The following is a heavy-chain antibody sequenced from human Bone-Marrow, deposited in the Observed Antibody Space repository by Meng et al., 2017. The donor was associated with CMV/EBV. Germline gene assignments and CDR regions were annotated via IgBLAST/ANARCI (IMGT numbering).Heavy chain of an antibody. V-gene: IGHV3-15*01. CDR1: GFTCSNAW. D-gene: IGHD2-2*01. CDR3: TTAVSYTPRCSSNSCPFDY. Sequence: GGSLRLSCAASGFTCSNAWMSWVRQAPGKGLEWVGRIKSKTDGGTTDYAAPVKGRFTISRDDSNNTLYLQMNSLKTEDTAVYYCTTAVSYTPRCSSNSCPFDYWGQGTLVTVSS. J-gene: IGHJ4*02. CDR2: IKSKTDGGTT.